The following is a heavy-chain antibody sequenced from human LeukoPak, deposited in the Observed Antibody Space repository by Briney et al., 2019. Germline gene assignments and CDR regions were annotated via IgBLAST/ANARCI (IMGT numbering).Heavy chain of an antibody. CDR2: IYPGDYDT. CDR3: AGHSFDTVDAFDV. Sequence: GESLKISCKGSGYTFSNYWIAWVRQMPGKGLEWMGIIYPGDYDTRYSPSFQGHVTISVDKSISTAYLQWRSLRASDTAMYFCAGHSFDTVDAFDVWGQGTIVTVSA. D-gene: IGHD2-2*02. V-gene: IGHV5-51*01. J-gene: IGHJ3*01. CDR1: GYTFSNYW.